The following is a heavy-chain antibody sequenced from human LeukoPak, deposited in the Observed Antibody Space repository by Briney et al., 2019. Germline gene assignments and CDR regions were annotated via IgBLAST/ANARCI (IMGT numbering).Heavy chain of an antibody. CDR3: ATGGNGMDV. D-gene: IGHD3-10*01. J-gene: IGHJ6*02. CDR1: GFTFSSYA. V-gene: IGHV3-66*01. CDR2: IYSGGST. Sequence: PGGSLRLSCAATGFTFSSYAMHWVRQAPGKGLEWVSVIYSGGSTYYADSVKGRFTISRDSSKNTLYLQMNSLRAEDTAVYYCATGGNGMDVWGQGTTVTVYS.